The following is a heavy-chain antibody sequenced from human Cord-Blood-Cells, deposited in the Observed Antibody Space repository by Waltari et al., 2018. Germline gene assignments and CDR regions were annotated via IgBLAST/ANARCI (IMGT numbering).Heavy chain of an antibody. Sequence: QVQLVASGGGVVQPGRSLRLSCAASGFTFSSYGMHWVRQAPGKGLEWVAVISYDGSNKYYADSVKGRFTISRDNSKNTLYLQMNSLRAEDTAVYYCAKMGTGNFDYWGQGTLVTVSS. J-gene: IGHJ4*02. V-gene: IGHV3-30*18. D-gene: IGHD7-27*01. CDR1: GFTFSSYG. CDR2: ISYDGSNK. CDR3: AKMGTGNFDY.